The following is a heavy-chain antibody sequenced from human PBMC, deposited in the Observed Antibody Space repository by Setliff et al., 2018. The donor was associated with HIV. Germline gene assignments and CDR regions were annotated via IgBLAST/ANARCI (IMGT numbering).Heavy chain of an antibody. CDR1: GGSIDNNKYY. CDR3: ASRIYYYDESRVLREEGFVP. D-gene: IGHD3-22*01. Sequence: KTSETLSLTCSVSGGSIDNNKYYWTWIRQPPGKGLEWTGSIYHTGRTYYNRSLESRLTISIDTSKNQFPLKLTSVTAADTAMYYCASRIYYYDESRVLREEGFVPWGQGTLVTVSS. CDR2: IYHTGRT. J-gene: IGHJ5*02. V-gene: IGHV4-39*01.